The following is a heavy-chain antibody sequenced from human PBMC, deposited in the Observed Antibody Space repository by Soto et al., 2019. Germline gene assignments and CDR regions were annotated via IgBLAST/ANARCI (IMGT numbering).Heavy chain of an antibody. Sequence: GGSLRLSCAASGFTFSTYWMSWVRQAPGKGLEWVANIKQDGSEKYYVDSEKGRFTITRDNAKNSLFLQMNSLRAEDTAVYYCAREEGRCSGGRCKYYFDFWGPGTLVTVSS. V-gene: IGHV3-7*01. CDR3: AREEGRCSGGRCKYYFDF. CDR2: IKQDGSEK. CDR1: GFTFSTYW. D-gene: IGHD2-15*01. J-gene: IGHJ4*02.